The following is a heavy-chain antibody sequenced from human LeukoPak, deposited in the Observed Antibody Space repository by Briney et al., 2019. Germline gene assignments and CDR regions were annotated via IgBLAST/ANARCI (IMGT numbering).Heavy chain of an antibody. CDR3: ARKYYYGSGSYYPSKGPFDY. D-gene: IGHD3-10*01. CDR1: GGSFSGYY. J-gene: IGHJ4*02. Sequence: SETLSLTCAVYGGSFSGYYWSWIRQPPVKGLEWIGEINHSGSTNYNPSLKSRVTISVDTSKNQFSLKLSSVTAADTAVYYCARKYYYGSGSYYPSKGPFDYWGQGTLVTVSS. CDR2: INHSGST. V-gene: IGHV4-34*01.